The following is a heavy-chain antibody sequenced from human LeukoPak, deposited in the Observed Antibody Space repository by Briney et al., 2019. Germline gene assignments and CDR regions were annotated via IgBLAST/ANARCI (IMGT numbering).Heavy chain of an antibody. D-gene: IGHD3-3*01. V-gene: IGHV4-61*02. CDR3: ARVVRFLESGWFDP. Sequence: SQTLSLTCTVSGGSISSGSYYWSWIRQPAGKGLEWIGRIYTSGSTNYNPSLKSRVTVSVDTSKNQFSLKLSSVTAADTAVYYCARVVRFLESGWFDPWGQGTLVTVSS. J-gene: IGHJ5*02. CDR2: IYTSGST. CDR1: GGSISSGSYY.